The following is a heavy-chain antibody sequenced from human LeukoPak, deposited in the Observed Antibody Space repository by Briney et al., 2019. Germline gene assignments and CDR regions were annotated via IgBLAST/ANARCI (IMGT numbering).Heavy chain of an antibody. CDR3: ARDPGRVVAALADY. D-gene: IGHD2-15*01. CDR1: GFTFSSYS. CDR2: ISSSSSYI. V-gene: IGHV3-21*01. J-gene: IGHJ4*02. Sequence: GGSLRLSCAASGFTFSSYSMNWVRQAPGKGLEWVSSISSSSSYIYYADSVEGRFTISRDNAKNSLYLQMNSLRAEDTAVYYCARDPGRVVAALADYWGQGTLVTVSS.